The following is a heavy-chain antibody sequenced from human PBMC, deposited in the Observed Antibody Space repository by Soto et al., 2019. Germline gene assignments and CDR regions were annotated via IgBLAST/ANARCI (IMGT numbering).Heavy chain of an antibody. CDR1: GGSISSCSYY. D-gene: IGHD1-1*01. Sequence: PSETLSLTCTVSGGSISSCSYYWGWIRQPPGKGLEWIGSIYYSGSTYYNPSLKSRVTISVDTSKNQFSLKLSSVTAADTAVYYCARIDWNRFDYWGQGTLVTVSS. CDR2: IYYSGST. CDR3: ARIDWNRFDY. V-gene: IGHV4-39*01. J-gene: IGHJ4*02.